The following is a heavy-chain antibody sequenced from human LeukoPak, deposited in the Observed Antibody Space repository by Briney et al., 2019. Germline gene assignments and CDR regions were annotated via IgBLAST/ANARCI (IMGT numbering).Heavy chain of an antibody. CDR1: GSTFSSYS. V-gene: IGHV3-21*01. CDR3: ARDRGSGWYGDLGY. CDR2: IDSSGSFK. J-gene: IGHJ4*02. D-gene: IGHD6-19*01. Sequence: GGSLRLSCVASGSTFSSYSMNWVRQVPGKGLEWVSSIDSSGSFKYFADSVKGRFTISRDNAKNSLYLQVNSLRDEDTAVYYCARDRGSGWYGDLGYWGQGTLVTVSS.